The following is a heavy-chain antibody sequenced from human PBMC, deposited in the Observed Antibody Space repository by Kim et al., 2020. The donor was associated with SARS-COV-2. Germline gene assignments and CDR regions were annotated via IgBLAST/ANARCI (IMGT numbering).Heavy chain of an antibody. CDR1: GGSFSGYY. CDR2: INHSGST. CDR3: ASLSVAGAWGY. V-gene: IGHV4-34*01. Sequence: SETLSLTCAVYGGSFSGYYWSWIRQPPGKGLEWIGEINHSGSTNYNPSLKSRVTISVDTSKNQFSLKLSSVTAADTAVYYCASLSVAGAWGYWGQGTLVTVSS. J-gene: IGHJ4*02. D-gene: IGHD6-19*01.